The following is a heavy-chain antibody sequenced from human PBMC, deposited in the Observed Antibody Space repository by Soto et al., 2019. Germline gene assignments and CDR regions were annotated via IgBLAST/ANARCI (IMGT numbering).Heavy chain of an antibody. CDR3: ASQALDTAIFHY. CDR1: GGSFSGYY. Sequence: QVQLQQWGAGLLKPSETLSLTYAVYGGSFSGYYWSWIRQPPGKGLEWIGEINHSGSTNYNPSLKSRVTISVDTSKNQFSLRLNSVTAADTAVYYCASQALDTAIFHYWGQGTLVTVSS. J-gene: IGHJ4*02. V-gene: IGHV4-34*01. CDR2: INHSGST. D-gene: IGHD5-18*01.